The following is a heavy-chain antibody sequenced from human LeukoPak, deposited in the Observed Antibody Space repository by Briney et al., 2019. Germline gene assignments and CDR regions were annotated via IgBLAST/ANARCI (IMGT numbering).Heavy chain of an antibody. Sequence: PSETLSLTCTVYGGSFSGYYWTWIRQSPGKGLEWIGEINHSIITNYNPSLESRVTISVDTSKRQFSLILRSMTAADTVVYYCARGVRKTALRIWGQGTLVTVSS. CDR1: GGSFSGYY. CDR2: INHSIIT. CDR3: ARGVRKTALRI. D-gene: IGHD5-18*01. V-gene: IGHV4-34*01. J-gene: IGHJ4*02.